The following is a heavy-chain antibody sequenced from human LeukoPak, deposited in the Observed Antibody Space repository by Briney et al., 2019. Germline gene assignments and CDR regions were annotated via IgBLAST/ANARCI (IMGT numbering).Heavy chain of an antibody. CDR3: AKDVYYYDSSGYWPVDY. CDR1: GFTFSSYA. V-gene: IGHV3-23*01. D-gene: IGHD3-22*01. J-gene: IGHJ4*02. Sequence: PGGSLRLSCAVSGFTFSSYAMNWVRQAQGQGLELVSAMCVGGGSKCYADSVKGRFTISSDNSKNTLYLQMNSLRAEDTAVYYCAKDVYYYDSSGYWPVDYWGQGTLVTVSS. CDR2: MCVGGGSK.